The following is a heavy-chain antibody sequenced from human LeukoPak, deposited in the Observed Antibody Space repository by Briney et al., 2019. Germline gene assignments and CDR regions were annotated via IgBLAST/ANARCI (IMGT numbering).Heavy chain of an antibody. Sequence: GGSLRLSCAASGFTFSSYAMSWVRQAPGKGLEWVSAISGSGGSTYYADSVEGRFTISRDNSKNTLYLQMNSLRAEDTAVYYCAKKRGYSGYEAIDYWGQGTLVTVSS. CDR2: ISGSGGST. V-gene: IGHV3-23*01. J-gene: IGHJ4*02. CDR3: AKKRGYSGYEAIDY. D-gene: IGHD5-12*01. CDR1: GFTFSSYA.